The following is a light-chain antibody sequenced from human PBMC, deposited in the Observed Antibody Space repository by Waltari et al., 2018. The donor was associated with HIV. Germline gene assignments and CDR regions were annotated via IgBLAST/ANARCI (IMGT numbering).Light chain of an antibody. Sequence: DIQMTQSPSSLSASVGDRVTITCRASQSISSYLNWYQQKPGIAPKLLIYAASSLQSGVPSRFSGSGSGTDFTLTISSLQPEDFATYYCQQSYNTPFTFGPGTKVDIK. V-gene: IGKV1-39*01. CDR1: QSISSY. CDR3: QQSYNTPFT. CDR2: AAS. J-gene: IGKJ3*01.